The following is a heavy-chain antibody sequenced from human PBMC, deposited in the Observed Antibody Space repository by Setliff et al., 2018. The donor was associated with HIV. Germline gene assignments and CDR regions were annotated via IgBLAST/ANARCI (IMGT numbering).Heavy chain of an antibody. CDR1: GDSTSSSPYY. D-gene: IGHD3-10*02. J-gene: IGHJ5*02. CDR2: LYYDGRF. V-gene: IGHV4-39*01. Sequence: PSETLSLTCTVFGDSTSSSPYYWAWFRRPPGQGLEWVASLYYDGRFYHSPSLRGRVSISVDRSTNQVFLQLTSVTARDTVIYYCAKCSGTWDYNWFDPWGPGTLVTVSS. CDR3: AKCSGTWDYNWFDP.